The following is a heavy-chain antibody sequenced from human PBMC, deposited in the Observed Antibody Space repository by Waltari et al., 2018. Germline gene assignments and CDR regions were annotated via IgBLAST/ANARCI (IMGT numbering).Heavy chain of an antibody. D-gene: IGHD2-21*02. J-gene: IGHJ4*02. CDR3: ARQIGGRLLWDY. Sequence: QVQLQESGPGLLNPSETLSLTCSVSAGSVSGAYWTWIRQPPGKGLEFIAYMSHSGALITIPSLKSRVTISLDTSKNQFSLNLDSVTAADTAVYYCARQIGGRLLWDYWGQGTLVVVSS. CDR2: MSHSGAL. V-gene: IGHV4-59*02. CDR1: AGSVSGAY.